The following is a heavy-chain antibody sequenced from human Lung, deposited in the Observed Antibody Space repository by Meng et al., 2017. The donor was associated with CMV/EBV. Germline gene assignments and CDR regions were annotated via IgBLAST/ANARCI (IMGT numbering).Heavy chain of an antibody. CDR1: GYSINSGYY. J-gene: IGHJ4*02. Sequence: LXCTGPGYSINSGYYWGWTRQPAGEGLEWIGSVYKSGTTYYKPSLKSRVTISLETSKNQFSLKLSSVTAGDTAVDYCAGGFHGTVEYWVPGKVVNGAS. CDR3: AGGFHGTVEY. V-gene: IGHV4-38-2*02. CDR2: VYKSGTT.